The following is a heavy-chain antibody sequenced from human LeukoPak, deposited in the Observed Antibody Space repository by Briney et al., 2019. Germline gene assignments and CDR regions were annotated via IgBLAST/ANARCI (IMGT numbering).Heavy chain of an antibody. CDR1: GFTFSSYG. CDR3: VRSITMFQH. Sequence: AGGSLRLSCAASGFTFSSYGMSWVRQAPGQGLEWVSGISRNGGSTGYADSVKGRFTISRDNVKNYVFLQMNSLRAEDTALYYCVRSITMFQHWGQGTLVTVSS. J-gene: IGHJ1*01. CDR2: ISRNGGST. V-gene: IGHV3-20*04. D-gene: IGHD3-10*01.